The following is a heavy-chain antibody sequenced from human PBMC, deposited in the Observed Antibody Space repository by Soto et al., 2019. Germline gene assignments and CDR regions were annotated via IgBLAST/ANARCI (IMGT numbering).Heavy chain of an antibody. CDR3: ARDPTTILGVVPSEDLDV. V-gene: IGHV1-69*04. CDR1: GGTFSSYT. CDR2: IIPILGIA. J-gene: IGHJ6*04. Sequence: QVQLVQSGAEVKKPGSSVKVSCKASGGTFSSYTISWVRQAPGQGLEWMGRIIPILGIANYSQKLQGRVTMTADKSTSTAYMELSSLRSEDTAVYYGARDPTTILGVVPSEDLDVLGKGTTVTVSS. D-gene: IGHD3-3*01.